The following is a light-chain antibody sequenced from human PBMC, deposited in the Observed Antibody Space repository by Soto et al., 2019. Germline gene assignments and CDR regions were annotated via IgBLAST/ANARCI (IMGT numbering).Light chain of an antibody. Sequence: EIVMTQSPATLSVSPGERATLSCRASQSVSSNLAWYQQKPVQAPSLLIYGASTRATGIPARFSGSGSGTEFTLTVSSLQSEDFYCQQYNNWSPLTFGGGTKVEIK. CDR1: QSVSSN. CDR3: QQYNNWSPLT. CDR2: GAS. V-gene: IGKV3-15*01. J-gene: IGKJ4*01.